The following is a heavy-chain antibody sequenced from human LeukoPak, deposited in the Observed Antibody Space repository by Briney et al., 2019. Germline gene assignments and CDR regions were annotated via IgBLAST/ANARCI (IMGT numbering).Heavy chain of an antibody. D-gene: IGHD3-3*01. CDR1: GFTFSSYA. J-gene: IGHJ6*02. CDR2: ISYDGSNR. V-gene: IGHV3-30-3*01. CDR3: ARGITIFGVALYGMDV. Sequence: GALRLSCAASGFTFSSYAMHWVRQAPGKGLEWVAVISYDGSNRYYADSVKGRFTISRDNSKNTLYLQMNCLRAEDTAVYYCARGITIFGVALYGMDVWGQGTTVTVSS.